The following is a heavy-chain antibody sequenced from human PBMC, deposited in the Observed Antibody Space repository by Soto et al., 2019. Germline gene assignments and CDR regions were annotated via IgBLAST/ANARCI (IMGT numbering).Heavy chain of an antibody. V-gene: IGHV1-18*01. D-gene: IGHD3-3*01. CDR3: ARRVGEWSDYYYYGMDV. Sequence: GASVKVSCKASGYTFTSYGISWVRQAPGQGLEWMGGISAYNGNTNYAQKLQGRVTMTTDTSTSTAYMELRSLRSDDTAVYHCARRVGEWSDYYYYGMDVWGQGTTVTVSS. J-gene: IGHJ6*02. CDR1: GYTFTSYG. CDR2: ISAYNGNT.